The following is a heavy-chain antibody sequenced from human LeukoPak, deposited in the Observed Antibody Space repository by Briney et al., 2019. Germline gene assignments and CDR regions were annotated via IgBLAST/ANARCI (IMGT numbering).Heavy chain of an antibody. Sequence: SETLSLTCTVSGGSISRYYWSWIRQPPGKGLEWIGYIYYSGSTNYNPSLKSRVTISVDTSKNQFSLKLSSVTAADTAVYYCAREGSSRNYDAFDIWGQGTMVTVSS. J-gene: IGHJ3*02. D-gene: IGHD6-13*01. CDR3: AREGSSRNYDAFDI. CDR2: IYYSGST. CDR1: GGSISRYY. V-gene: IGHV4-59*01.